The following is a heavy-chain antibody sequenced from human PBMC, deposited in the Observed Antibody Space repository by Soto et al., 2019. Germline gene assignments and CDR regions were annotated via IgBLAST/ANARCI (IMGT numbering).Heavy chain of an antibody. J-gene: IGHJ4*02. CDR2: ISGSGGST. V-gene: IGHV3-23*01. CDR1: GFTFSNYA. Sequence: GGSLRLSCAASGFTFSNYAMSWVRQAPGKGLEWVSAISGSGGSTYYADSVKGRFTISRDNSENTLYLQMNSLRAEDTAVYYCAKEWGKYSSLDYYFDYWGQGTLVTVSS. D-gene: IGHD6-19*01. CDR3: AKEWGKYSSLDYYFDY.